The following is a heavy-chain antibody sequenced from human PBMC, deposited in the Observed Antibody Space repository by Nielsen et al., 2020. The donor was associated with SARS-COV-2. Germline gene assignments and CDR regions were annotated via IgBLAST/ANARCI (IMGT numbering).Heavy chain of an antibody. CDR1: GDSITIIGSY. J-gene: IGHJ5*02. V-gene: IGHV4-31*03. CDR2: IYYSGST. Sequence: SETLSLTCTVSGDSITIIGSYWTWIRQHPGKGLEWIGYIYYSGSTYYNPSLKRRATISIDTSQKQFSLRLSSLTAADTAVYYCAREERIAAAGTNWFDPWGQGTLVTVSS. D-gene: IGHD6-13*01. CDR3: AREERIAAAGTNWFDP.